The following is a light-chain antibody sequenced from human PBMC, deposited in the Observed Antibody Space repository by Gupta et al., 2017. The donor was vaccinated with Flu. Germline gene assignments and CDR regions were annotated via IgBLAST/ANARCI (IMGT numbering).Light chain of an antibody. CDR3: QQDNMYPQT. V-gene: IGKV1-5*03. J-gene: IGKJ1*01. CDR1: QNVNSW. CDR2: KAS. Sequence: DIQMTQSPSTLAASVGDSVTLTCRASQNVNSWLAWYQLRPGKAPTLLIYKASTLHTGVSSSFSGSGSGTEFTLTISILHPDDLAPYFCQQDNMYPQTFGQGTKVEIK.